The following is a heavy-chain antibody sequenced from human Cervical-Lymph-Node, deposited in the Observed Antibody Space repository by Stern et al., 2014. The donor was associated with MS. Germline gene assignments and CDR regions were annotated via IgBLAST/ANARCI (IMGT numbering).Heavy chain of an antibody. V-gene: IGHV1-69*01. J-gene: IGHJ3*02. CDR1: GGTFSSYA. Sequence: MQLVESGAEVKKPGSSVKVSCKASGGTFSSYAISWVRQAPGQGLEWIGGILPIFATAHYAQKFQGKVTITADESTSTAYMELNSLRSDDTAVFYCATGGGADAFDIWGQGTMVTVSS. CDR3: ATGGGADAFDI. D-gene: IGHD1-1*01. CDR2: ILPIFATA.